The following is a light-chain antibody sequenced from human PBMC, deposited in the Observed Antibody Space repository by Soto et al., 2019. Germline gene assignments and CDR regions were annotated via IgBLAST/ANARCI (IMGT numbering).Light chain of an antibody. Sequence: QAVVTQPPAVSGAPGQRVSISCSGNTSNIGANFDVNWYQQFPGAAPKLLISVNTNRPSGVPDRFSASKSGTSASLAITGLQAEEAADYFCASWDDSLDGPWLFGGGTKLTVL. J-gene: IGLJ3*02. CDR1: TSNIGANFD. CDR2: VNT. CDR3: ASWDDSLDGPWL. V-gene: IGLV1-40*01.